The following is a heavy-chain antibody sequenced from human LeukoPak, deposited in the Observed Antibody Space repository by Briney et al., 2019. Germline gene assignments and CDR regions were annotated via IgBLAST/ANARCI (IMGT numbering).Heavy chain of an antibody. D-gene: IGHD3-9*01. CDR2: VHSSGST. CDR3: AREDYDILTGYTTLDY. CDR1: GASITSFY. J-gene: IGHJ4*02. V-gene: IGHV4-59*01. Sequence: SETLSLTCSVSGASITSFYWSWVRQPPGKGLEWIGFVHSSGSTYPNPSLKSRITMSVDTSKNQFSLKLTSVTAADTAVYYCAREDYDILTGYTTLDYWGQGTLVTVSS.